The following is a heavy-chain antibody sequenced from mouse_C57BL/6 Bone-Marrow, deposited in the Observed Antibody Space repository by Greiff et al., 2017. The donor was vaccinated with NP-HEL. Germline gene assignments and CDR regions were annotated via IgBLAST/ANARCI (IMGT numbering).Heavy chain of an antibody. Sequence: VHVKQSGAELVRPGASVKLSCTASGFNIKDDYMHWVKQRPEQGLEWIGWIDPENGDTEYASKFQGKATITADTSSNTAYLQLSSLTSEDTAVYYCTRSRFAYWGQGTLVTVSA. V-gene: IGHV14-4*01. CDR1: GFNIKDDY. CDR2: IDPENGDT. D-gene: IGHD1-1*01. CDR3: TRSRFAY. J-gene: IGHJ3*01.